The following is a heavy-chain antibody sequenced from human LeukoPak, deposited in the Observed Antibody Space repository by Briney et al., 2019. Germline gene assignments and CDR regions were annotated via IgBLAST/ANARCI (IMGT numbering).Heavy chain of an antibody. V-gene: IGHV1-8*01. Sequence: ASVKVSCKASGYTFTSYDIHWVRQATGQGLEWMGWMSPNSGNTGYAQKFQGRVTMTRNTSISTAYMELSSLRSEDTAVYYCARGFPVHYYDSSGYPPNFDYWGQGTLVTVSS. CDR3: ARGFPVHYYDSSGYPPNFDY. CDR2: MSPNSGNT. J-gene: IGHJ4*02. D-gene: IGHD3-22*01. CDR1: GYTFTSYD.